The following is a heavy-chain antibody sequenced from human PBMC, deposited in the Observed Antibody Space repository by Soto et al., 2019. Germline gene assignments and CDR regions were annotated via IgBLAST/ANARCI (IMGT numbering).Heavy chain of an antibody. Sequence: QVQLVESGGGVVQPGRSLRLSCAASGFTFSSYGMHWVRQAPGKGLEWVAVISYDGSNKYYADSVKGRFTISRDNSKNTLYLQMNSLRAEDTAVYYCAKEGPPYSNYFPSTPPVDYWGQGTLVTVSP. CDR1: GFTFSSYG. D-gene: IGHD4-4*01. J-gene: IGHJ4*02. CDR2: ISYDGSNK. V-gene: IGHV3-30*18. CDR3: AKEGPPYSNYFPSTPPVDY.